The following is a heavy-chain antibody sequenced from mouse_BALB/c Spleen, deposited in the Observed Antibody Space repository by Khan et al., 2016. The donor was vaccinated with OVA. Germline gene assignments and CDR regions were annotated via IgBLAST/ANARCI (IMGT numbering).Heavy chain of an antibody. D-gene: IGHD1-3*01. J-gene: IGHJ1*01. Sequence: QIQLVQSGPELKKPGETVKISCKASGYTFTNYSMNWMKQAPGKGLKWMGWINTYTGEPTYADDFKGRFAFSLETSASTAYLQINSLKNEDRATXFCARETSYWYFDVWGAGTTVTVSS. CDR1: GYTFTNYS. CDR2: INTYTGEP. CDR3: ARETSYWYFDV. V-gene: IGHV9-1*02.